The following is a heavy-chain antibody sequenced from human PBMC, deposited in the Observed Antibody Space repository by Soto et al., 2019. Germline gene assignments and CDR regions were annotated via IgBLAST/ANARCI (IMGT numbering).Heavy chain of an antibody. D-gene: IGHD6-19*01. CDR3: AKDMEQWLVHYFDY. J-gene: IGHJ4*02. CDR2: ISYDGSNK. V-gene: IGHV3-30*18. Sequence: GGSLRLSCAASGFTFSSYGMHWVRQAPGKGLEWLAVISYDGSNKYYADSVKGRFTISRDNSKNTLYLQMNSLRAEDTAVYYCAKDMEQWLVHYFDYWGQGTLVTVSS. CDR1: GFTFSSYG.